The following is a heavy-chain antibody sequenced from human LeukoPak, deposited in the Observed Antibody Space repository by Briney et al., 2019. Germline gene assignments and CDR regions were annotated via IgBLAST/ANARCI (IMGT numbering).Heavy chain of an antibody. CDR2: IYHGGNT. Sequence: SETLSLTCTVSGGSISSYYWSWVRQPPGKGLEWIGEIYHGGNTNYNPSLKSRVTISVDKSRNQFSLQLTSVTAADTAVYYCARSSPYGDYGIDYWGQGTQVTVSS. V-gene: IGHV4-59*12. J-gene: IGHJ4*02. CDR3: ARSSPYGDYGIDY. D-gene: IGHD4-17*01. CDR1: GGSISSYY.